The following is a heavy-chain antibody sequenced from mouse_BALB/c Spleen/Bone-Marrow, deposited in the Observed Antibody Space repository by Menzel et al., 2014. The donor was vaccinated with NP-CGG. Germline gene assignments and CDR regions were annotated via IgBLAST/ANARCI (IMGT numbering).Heavy chain of an antibody. Sequence: VMLVESGPGLVAPSQSLSITCTVSGFSLTSYGVHWVRQPPGKGLEWLGVIWAGGSTNYNSALMSRLSISKDNSKSQVLLKMNSLQTDDTAMYYCARVIRYESYFDYWGQGTTLTVSS. CDR2: IWAGGST. CDR1: GFSLTSYG. CDR3: ARVIRYESYFDY. V-gene: IGHV2-9*02. D-gene: IGHD2-14*01. J-gene: IGHJ2*01.